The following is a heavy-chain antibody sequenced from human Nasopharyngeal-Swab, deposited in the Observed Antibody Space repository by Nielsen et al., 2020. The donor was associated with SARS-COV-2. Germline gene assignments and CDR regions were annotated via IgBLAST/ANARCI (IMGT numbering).Heavy chain of an antibody. D-gene: IGHD3-3*01. CDR3: ARGPTYYDFWSGYYRGWFDP. Sequence: SETLSLTCTVSGGSIRSSSYYWGWIRQPPGKGLEWIGTVYYTGSTYYNPSLQSRVTISVDTSKNQFSLKLSSVTAADTAVYYCARGPTYYDFWSGYYRGWFDPWGQGTLVTVSS. J-gene: IGHJ5*02. CDR1: GGSIRSSSYY. CDR2: VYYTGST. V-gene: IGHV4-39*07.